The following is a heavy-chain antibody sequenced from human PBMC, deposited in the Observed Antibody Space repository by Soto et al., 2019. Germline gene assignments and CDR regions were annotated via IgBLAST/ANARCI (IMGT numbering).Heavy chain of an antibody. CDR3: ARYCNNSDCRHLYYFDY. CDR2: SYYSGTT. CDR1: GGSINNYY. D-gene: IGHD2-8*01. J-gene: IGHJ4*02. V-gene: IGHV4-59*01. Sequence: SETLSLTCTVSGGSINNYYWSWIRQSPGRGLEWIGCSYYSGTTNYNPSLSSRVTISIGASKTQFSLRLRSVTAADTAVYYCARYCNNSDCRHLYYFDYWGLGTLVTSPQ.